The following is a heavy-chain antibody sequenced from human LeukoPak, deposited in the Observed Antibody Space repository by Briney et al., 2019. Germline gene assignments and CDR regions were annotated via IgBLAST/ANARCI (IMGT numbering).Heavy chain of an antibody. CDR1: GDSVSSNSAA. Sequence: SQTLSLTCDISGDSVSSNSAAWNWIRQSPSRGLEWLGRTYYRSKWYNDYAIFVKSRMTINADTSKNQFSLQLNSVTPEDTAVYYCAKGRWALFDCWGQGTLVIVSS. J-gene: IGHJ4*02. V-gene: IGHV6-1*01. CDR3: AKGRWALFDC. CDR2: TYYRSKWYN. D-gene: IGHD3-10*01.